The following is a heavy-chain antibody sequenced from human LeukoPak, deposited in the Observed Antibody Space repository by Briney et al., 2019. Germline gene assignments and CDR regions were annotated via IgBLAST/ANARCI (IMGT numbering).Heavy chain of an antibody. CDR2: IIPIFGTA. Sequence: ASVKVSCKASGGTFSSYAISWVRQAPGQGLEWMGGIIPIFGTANYAQKFQGRVTITTDESTSTAYMELSSLRSEDTAVYYCARDSMEWGQLVRGQDWGQGTLVTVSS. CDR1: GGTFSSYA. CDR3: ARDSMEWGQLVRGQD. V-gene: IGHV1-69*05. J-gene: IGHJ4*02. D-gene: IGHD6-6*01.